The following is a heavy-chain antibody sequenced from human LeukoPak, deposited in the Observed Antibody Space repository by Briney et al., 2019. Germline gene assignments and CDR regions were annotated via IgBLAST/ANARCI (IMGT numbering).Heavy chain of an antibody. J-gene: IGHJ4*02. CDR1: GVSISSYY. D-gene: IGHD3-16*01. Sequence: SETLSLTCTGSGVSISSYYWSWLRQPPGKGLEWVGYIYYSGSTNHNPLLTSRVTISIDTSRIQCSLKLSSVTAADTAVYYCARRGPLTFDYWGQGSLVTVSS. CDR3: ARRGPLTFDY. CDR2: IYYSGST. V-gene: IGHV4-59*08.